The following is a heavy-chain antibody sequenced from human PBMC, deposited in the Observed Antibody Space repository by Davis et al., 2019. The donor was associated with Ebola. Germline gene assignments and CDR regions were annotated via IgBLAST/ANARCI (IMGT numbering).Heavy chain of an antibody. D-gene: IGHD2/OR15-2a*01. CDR2: IYHSGST. J-gene: IGHJ4*02. Sequence: PSETLSLTCAVSGGSISSGGYSWSWIRQPPGKGLEWIGYIYHSGSTYYNPSLKSRVTISVDRSKNQFSLKLSSVTAADTAVYYCARGSSMGYFDYWGQGTLVTVSS. V-gene: IGHV4-30-2*01. CDR3: ARGSSMGYFDY. CDR1: GGSISSGGYS.